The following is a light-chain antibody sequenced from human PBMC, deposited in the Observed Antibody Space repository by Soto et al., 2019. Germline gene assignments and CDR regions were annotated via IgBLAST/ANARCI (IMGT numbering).Light chain of an antibody. J-gene: IGLJ1*01. V-gene: IGLV2-14*01. CDR1: SSDVGGYNS. CDR3: SSSTSSITYV. CDR2: DVT. Sequence: QSALTQPASVSGSPGQSITISCTGTSSDVGGYNSVSWYRQDPGKAPKLMIYDVTNRPSGVSNRFSGSKSGNTASLTISGLQAEDEADYYCSSSTSSITYVFGTGTKVTV.